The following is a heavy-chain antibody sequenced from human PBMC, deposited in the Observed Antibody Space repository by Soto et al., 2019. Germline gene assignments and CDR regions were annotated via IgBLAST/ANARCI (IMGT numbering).Heavy chain of an antibody. J-gene: IGHJ4*02. D-gene: IGHD1-26*01. V-gene: IGHV5-51*01. Sequence: GESLKISCQGSGYSFTSYWTGWLRPMPGKGLEWMGIIYPGDSDTRYSPSFQGQVTISADKSISTAYLQWSSLKTEVTVVYYCASVRLGAPTRYFDYWGQGTLVTVSS. CDR3: ASVRLGAPTRYFDY. CDR2: IYPGDSDT. CDR1: GYSFTSYW.